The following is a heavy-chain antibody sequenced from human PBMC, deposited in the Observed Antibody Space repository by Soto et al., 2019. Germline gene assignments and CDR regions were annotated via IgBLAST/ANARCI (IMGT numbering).Heavy chain of an antibody. V-gene: IGHV4-4*02. CDR1: GGSIGSSNW. J-gene: IGHJ4*02. D-gene: IGHD5-12*01. CDR3: ARFTRGPLQLDY. Sequence: SETLSLTCAVSGGSIGSSNWGIWVRQPPGKGLEWIGEIYHRRSTNYNPSLKSRVTISVDKSKNQFSLKLSSVTAADTAVYYCARFTRGPLQLDYWGQGTLVTVS. CDR2: IYHRRST.